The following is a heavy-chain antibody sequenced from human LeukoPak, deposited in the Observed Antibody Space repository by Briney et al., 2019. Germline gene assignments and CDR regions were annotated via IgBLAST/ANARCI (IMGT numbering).Heavy chain of an antibody. V-gene: IGHV1-69*05. J-gene: IGHJ4*02. CDR3: ARGVAGMSHFDY. D-gene: IGHD6-19*01. Sequence: SVKVSCKASGGTFSSYAISWVRQAPGQGLEWMGGIIPIFGTANYAQKFQGRVTITTDESTSTAYMELSSLRSEDTAVYYCARGVAGMSHFDYWGQGTLVTVSS. CDR2: IIPIFGTA. CDR1: GGTFSSYA.